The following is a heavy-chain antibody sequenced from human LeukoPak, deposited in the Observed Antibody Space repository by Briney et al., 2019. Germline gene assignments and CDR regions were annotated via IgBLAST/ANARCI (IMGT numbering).Heavy chain of an antibody. J-gene: IGHJ4*02. CDR1: GFTFSSYA. V-gene: IGHV3-23*01. D-gene: IGHD3-10*01. CDR2: ISRSGGST. CDR3: AKSPMRVDGVPKSDY. Sequence: HAGGSLRLSCAASGFTFSSYAMSWVRQAPGKGLEWVSTISRSGGSTYYADSVKGRFTISRDNSKNKLYLQLNSLRAEDTAVYYCAKSPMRVDGVPKSDYWGQGTLVTVSS.